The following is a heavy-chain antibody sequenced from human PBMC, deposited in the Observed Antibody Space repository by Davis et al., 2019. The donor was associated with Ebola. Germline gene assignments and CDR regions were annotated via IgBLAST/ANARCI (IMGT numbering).Heavy chain of an antibody. Sequence: ASVKVSCKASGYTFTSYYMHWVRQAPGQGLEWMGIINPSGGSTSYAQKFQGRVTMTRDTSTSTVYMELSSLRSEDTAVYYCAREASHIVVVTSSYYGMDVWGQGTTVTVSS. J-gene: IGHJ6*02. D-gene: IGHD2-21*02. CDR2: INPSGGST. CDR1: GYTFTSYY. CDR3: AREASHIVVVTSSYYGMDV. V-gene: IGHV1-46*01.